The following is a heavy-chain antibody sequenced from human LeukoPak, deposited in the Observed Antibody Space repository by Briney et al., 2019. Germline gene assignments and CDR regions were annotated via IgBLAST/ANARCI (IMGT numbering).Heavy chain of an antibody. J-gene: IGHJ4*02. D-gene: IGHD6-13*01. Sequence: PGRSLRLSCAASGLTFSRHAMSWVRQAPGKGLEWVSGITGSGGNTYYAESVKGRFTISRDNAKNSLYLQMNSLRAEGTALYYCAKESIAAAGTLGYFDYWGQGTLVTVSS. V-gene: IGHV3-23*01. CDR2: ITGSGGNT. CDR1: GLTFSRHA. CDR3: AKESIAAAGTLGYFDY.